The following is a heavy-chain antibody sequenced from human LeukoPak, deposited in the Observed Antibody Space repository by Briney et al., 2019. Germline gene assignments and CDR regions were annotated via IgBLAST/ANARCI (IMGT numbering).Heavy chain of an antibody. J-gene: IGHJ4*02. Sequence: GGSLRLSCAASGFTFSSYSMNWVRQAPGKGLEWVSSISSSGTYIYYADSVKGRFTISRDNAKNSLYLQMNSLRAEDTAVYYCARDLYGLRSHDYWGQGTLVTVSS. CDR2: ISSSGTYI. V-gene: IGHV3-21*01. CDR3: ARDLYGLRSHDY. CDR1: GFTFSSYS. D-gene: IGHD5-12*01.